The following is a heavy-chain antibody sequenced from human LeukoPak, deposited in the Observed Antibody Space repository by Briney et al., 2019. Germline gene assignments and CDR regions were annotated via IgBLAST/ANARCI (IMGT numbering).Heavy chain of an antibody. Sequence: SETLSLTCTVSGGSINSHYWSWIRQPPGKGLEWIGGIYFSGSTKYNPSLKSRVTISVDTSKKHLSLKLSSVLAADTAIYYCVRRDNTGWNYFDYWGQGILVTVSS. D-gene: IGHD6-19*01. CDR2: IYFSGST. CDR1: GGSINSHY. CDR3: VRRDNTGWNYFDY. J-gene: IGHJ4*02. V-gene: IGHV4-59*08.